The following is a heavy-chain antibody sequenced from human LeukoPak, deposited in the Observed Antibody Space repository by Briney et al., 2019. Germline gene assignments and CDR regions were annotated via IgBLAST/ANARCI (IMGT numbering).Heavy chain of an antibody. Sequence: GGSLRLSCEGSAFIFSGHWMNWVRQNPGKGLEWVASIKEDGSERQYVDSVKGRFSISRDNTKGSLFLQLNSLRAEDTAVYYCARDYYYDSSGCFDYWGQGTLVTVSS. V-gene: IGHV3-7*01. CDR3: ARDYYYDSSGCFDY. J-gene: IGHJ4*02. D-gene: IGHD3-22*01. CDR2: IKEDGSER. CDR1: AFIFSGHW.